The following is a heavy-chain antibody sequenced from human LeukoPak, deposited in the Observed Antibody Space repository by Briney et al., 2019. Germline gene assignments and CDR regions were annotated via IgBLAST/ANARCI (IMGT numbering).Heavy chain of an antibody. CDR1: GGSFSGYY. D-gene: IGHD6-13*01. Sequence: SETLSLTCAVYGGSFSGYYWSWIRQPPGKGLEWIGEINHDGYINYNPSLKSRVTISVDTSRNQFSLELTSVTAADTAAYYCARGPNRVAAASYWGQGTLVTVSS. CDR3: ARGPNRVAAASY. V-gene: IGHV4-34*01. J-gene: IGHJ4*02. CDR2: INHDGYI.